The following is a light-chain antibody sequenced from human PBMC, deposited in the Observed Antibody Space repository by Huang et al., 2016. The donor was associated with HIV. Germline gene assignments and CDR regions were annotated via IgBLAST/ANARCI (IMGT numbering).Light chain of an antibody. CDR3: QQYNPPPYR. J-gene: IGKJ2*03. V-gene: IGKV1-5*01. Sequence: DIKMTQSPSSLSASVGDSVLITCRASQSIGNWLAWFQQKPGRAPKLLIYDASNLQNGVPSRFSGSGSGTVFTLTIDNLQPEDYSTYYCQQYNPPPYRFGQGTKVDIK. CDR1: QSIGNW. CDR2: DAS.